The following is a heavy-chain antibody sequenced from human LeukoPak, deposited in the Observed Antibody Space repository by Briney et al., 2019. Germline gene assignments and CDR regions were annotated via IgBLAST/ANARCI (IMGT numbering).Heavy chain of an antibody. V-gene: IGHV3-74*01. J-gene: IGHJ4*02. D-gene: IGHD6-6*01. Sequence: GGSLRLSCAAPGLTFSGFWLLWVRRAQGKGPVWVSRIDNDGSSTTYADSVKGRFTISRDNAKNTLYLQMSSLRGEDTAVYYCARAAYMSSPDYWGQGTLVTVSS. CDR2: IDNDGSST. CDR3: ARAAYMSSPDY. CDR1: GLTFSGFW.